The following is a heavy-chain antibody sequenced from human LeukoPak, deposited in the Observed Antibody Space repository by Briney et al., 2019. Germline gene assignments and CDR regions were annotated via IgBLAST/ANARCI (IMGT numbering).Heavy chain of an antibody. J-gene: IGHJ4*02. V-gene: IGHV3-15*01. CDR3: TTHSGYSYASY. D-gene: IGHD5-18*01. Sequence: KSGGSLRLSCAASGFTLSNAWMSWVRQAPGKGLEWVGRIKSKTDGGTTDYAAPVKGRFTHSQDESKNTLYLPKNSLKTEDTAVYYCTTHSGYSYASYWGQGTLVTVSS. CDR1: GFTLSNAW. CDR2: IKSKTDGGTT.